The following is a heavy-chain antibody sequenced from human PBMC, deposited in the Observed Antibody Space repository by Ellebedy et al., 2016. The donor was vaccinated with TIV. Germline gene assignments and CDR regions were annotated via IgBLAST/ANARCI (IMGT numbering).Heavy chain of an antibody. CDR1: GFTFRDYW. J-gene: IGHJ4*02. D-gene: IGHD3-16*01. CDR3: ARAGGVGTVDC. CDR2: INEDGSEK. V-gene: IGHV3-7*03. Sequence: ETLSLTCAASGFTFRDYWMSWVRQAPGKGLEWVANINEDGSEKYYVDSVAGRFTISRDNAKNSLFLQMNSPRADDTAVYYCARAGGVGTVDCWGQGTLVTVSS.